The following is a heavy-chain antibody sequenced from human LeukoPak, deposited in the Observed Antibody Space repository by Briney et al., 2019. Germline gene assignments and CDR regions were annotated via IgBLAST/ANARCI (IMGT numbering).Heavy chain of an antibody. Sequence: SETLSLTCTVSGGSINSGPYYWAWIRQTPDQGLEWIGTVYHDGSTKYNPSLKGRVTISGDTSKNQFSLNVWSVTAADTAVYYCARRPSPPDAFDIWGQGTMVTVSS. CDR2: VYHDGST. J-gene: IGHJ3*02. CDR3: ARRPSPPDAFDI. CDR1: GGSINSGPYY. V-gene: IGHV4-39*01.